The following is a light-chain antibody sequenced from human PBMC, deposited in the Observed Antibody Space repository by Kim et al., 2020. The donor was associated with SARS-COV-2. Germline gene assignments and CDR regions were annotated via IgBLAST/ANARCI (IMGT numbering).Light chain of an antibody. CDR1: QSVSSY. CDR2: DAS. V-gene: IGKV3-11*01. Sequence: EIVLTQSPATLSLSPGERATLSCKASQSVSSYLAWYQQKPGQAPRLLIYDASNRATGIPARFSGSGSGTDFTLTISGLEPEDFAVYYCQQRSNWPRSFGQGTKLEI. CDR3: QQRSNWPRS. J-gene: IGKJ2*01.